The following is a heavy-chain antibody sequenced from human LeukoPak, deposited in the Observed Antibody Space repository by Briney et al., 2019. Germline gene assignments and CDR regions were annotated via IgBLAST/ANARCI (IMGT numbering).Heavy chain of an antibody. CDR2: IKQDGGEK. Sequence: GGSLRLSCAASGFTLSGFWMSWVRQAPGKGLEWVANIKQDGGEKYYVDSVKGRFTISRDNAKNSLYLQMNSLRAEDTAVYYCARESYYYDSSGYYLNWFDPWGQGTLVTVSS. CDR3: ARESYYYDSSGYYLNWFDP. CDR1: GFTLSGFW. V-gene: IGHV3-7*01. D-gene: IGHD3-22*01. J-gene: IGHJ5*02.